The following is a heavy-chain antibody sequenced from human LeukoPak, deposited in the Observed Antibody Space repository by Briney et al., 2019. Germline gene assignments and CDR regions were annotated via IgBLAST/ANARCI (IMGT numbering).Heavy chain of an antibody. V-gene: IGHV3-21*01. J-gene: IGHJ4*02. D-gene: IGHD6-13*01. CDR2: ITSFSTYV. CDR3: ARDKPDSSRYGPKDY. CDR1: GFSFSGYT. Sequence: GGSLRLSCAASGFSFSGYTMNWVRQAPGKGLEWVSSITSFSTYVYYAASVEGRFTISRDNAKNSLYLQMNSLRAEDTAVYYCARDKPDSSRYGPKDYWGRGTLVTVSS.